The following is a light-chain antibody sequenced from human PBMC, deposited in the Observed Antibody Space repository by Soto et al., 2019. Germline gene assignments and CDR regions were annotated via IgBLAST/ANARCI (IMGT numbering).Light chain of an antibody. CDR1: QSVSSSF. Sequence: EIVLTQSPGTLSLSPGERATLSCRASQSVSSSFLAWYQQKPGQAPRLLIYGASNRATGIPDRFSGSGSGTDFTLTISSLQSEDFAVYYCQQYNDWPRALTFGGGTKVEIK. CDR3: QQYNDWPRALT. CDR2: GAS. J-gene: IGKJ4*01. V-gene: IGKV3-20*01.